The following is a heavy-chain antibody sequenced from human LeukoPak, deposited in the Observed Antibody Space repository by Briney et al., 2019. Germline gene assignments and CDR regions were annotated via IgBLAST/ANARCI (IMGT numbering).Heavy chain of an antibody. D-gene: IGHD4-17*01. J-gene: IGHJ4*02. CDR2: INPNSGGT. CDR3: ARDPNTRDYGDYELHDY. Sequence: ASVKVSCKASGYTFTGYYMHWVRQAPGQGLEWMGWINPNSGGTNYAQKFQGRVTMTRDTSISTAYMELSRLRSDDTAVYYCARDPNTRDYGDYELHDYWGQGTLVTVSS. CDR1: GYTFTGYY. V-gene: IGHV1-2*02.